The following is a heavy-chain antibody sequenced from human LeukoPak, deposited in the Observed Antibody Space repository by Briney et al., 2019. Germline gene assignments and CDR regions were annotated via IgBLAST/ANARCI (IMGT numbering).Heavy chain of an antibody. Sequence: GGSLRLSCAASGITFSSCTMDWVRQAPGKGLEWVSGINWNGGSTGYADSVKGRFTISRDNAKNSLYLQMNSLRAEDTALYYCARYDYVWGSPGQIDYWGQGTLVTVSS. D-gene: IGHD3-16*01. J-gene: IGHJ4*02. CDR2: INWNGGST. CDR3: ARYDYVWGSPGQIDY. CDR1: GITFSSCT. V-gene: IGHV3-20*04.